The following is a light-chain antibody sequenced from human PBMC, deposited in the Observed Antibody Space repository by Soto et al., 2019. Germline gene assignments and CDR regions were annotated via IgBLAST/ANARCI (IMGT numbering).Light chain of an antibody. CDR1: QNINSW. CDR3: QQYNSYPWT. CDR2: EAS. J-gene: IGKJ1*01. V-gene: IGKV1-5*03. Sequence: DIQMTQSPSTLSASAGDRVTITCRASQNINSWLAWYQQKPGKAPKLLIYEASNLGSGVPSRFTGSRSGTEFTLTISSLQPDDLATYHCQQYNSYPWTFGQGTKVEI.